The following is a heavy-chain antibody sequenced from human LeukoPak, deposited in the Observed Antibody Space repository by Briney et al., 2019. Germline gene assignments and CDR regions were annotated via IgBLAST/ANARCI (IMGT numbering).Heavy chain of an antibody. Sequence: ASVKVSCKASGYTFSSYYVHWVRQAPGQGLEWMGMIIPSDGFTSYAQKFQGRVTMTRDMSTSTVYMELSSLRSDDTAVYYCARAGSGYEGNYFDYWGQGTLVTVSS. CDR3: ARAGSGYEGNYFDY. J-gene: IGHJ4*02. D-gene: IGHD5-12*01. CDR2: IIPSDGFT. CDR1: GYTFSSYY. V-gene: IGHV1-46*01.